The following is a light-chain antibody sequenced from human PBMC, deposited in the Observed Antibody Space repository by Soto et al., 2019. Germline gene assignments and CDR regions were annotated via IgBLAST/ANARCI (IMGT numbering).Light chain of an antibody. Sequence: EIVLTQSPGTLSLSPGERATLSCRASQSVSSSYLAWYQQNPGQPPRLLIYDASRRATGIPDRFSGSGSGTDFTLTISSLEPEDFAVYYCQHYGRSPHSWTFGQGTKVEIK. V-gene: IGKV3-20*01. J-gene: IGKJ1*01. CDR2: DAS. CDR1: QSVSSSY. CDR3: QHYGRSPHSWT.